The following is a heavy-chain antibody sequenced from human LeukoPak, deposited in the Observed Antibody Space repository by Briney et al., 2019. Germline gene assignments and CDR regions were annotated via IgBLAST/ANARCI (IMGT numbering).Heavy chain of an antibody. Sequence: ASVKVSCKASGYTFTGYYVHWVRQSPGQGLEWMGWINPNSGGTNYAQKFQGRVTMTRDTSISTAYMELSRLRSDDTAVYYCASLYYYDSSGYYYANAFDIWGQGTMVTVSS. CDR1: GYTFTGYY. J-gene: IGHJ3*02. CDR3: ASLYYYDSSGYYYANAFDI. V-gene: IGHV1-2*02. CDR2: INPNSGGT. D-gene: IGHD3-22*01.